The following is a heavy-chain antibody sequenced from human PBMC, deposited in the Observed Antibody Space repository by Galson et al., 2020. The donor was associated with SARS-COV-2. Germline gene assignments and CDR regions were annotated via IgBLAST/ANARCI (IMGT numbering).Heavy chain of an antibody. CDR1: GFTFSTYW. V-gene: IGHV3-7*03. J-gene: IGHJ4*02. CDR3: ARNTVAAPGDS. CDR2: IRPDGGAE. Sequence: QLGESLRLSCAASGFTFSTYWMTWVRQAPGKGLEWVANIRPDGGAEYYVDSVKGRFTISRDNPKNSLYLQMNNLGVGDTAVYYCARNTVAAPGDSWGQGTLVTVSS. D-gene: IGHD6-13*01.